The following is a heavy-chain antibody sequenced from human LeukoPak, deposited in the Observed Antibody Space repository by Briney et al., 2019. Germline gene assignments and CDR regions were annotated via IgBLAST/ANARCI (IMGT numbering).Heavy chain of an antibody. J-gene: IGHJ3*02. D-gene: IGHD2-15*01. V-gene: IGHV1-2*04. CDR1: GYTFTGYY. CDR2: INPNSGGT. CDR3: ARDICSGGSCYGALFAFDI. Sequence: GASVMVSCKASGYTFTGYYMHWVRQAPGQGLEWMGWINPNSGGTNYARKFQGWVTMTRDTSISTAYMELSRLRSDDTAVYYCARDICSGGSCYGALFAFDIWGQGTMVTVSS.